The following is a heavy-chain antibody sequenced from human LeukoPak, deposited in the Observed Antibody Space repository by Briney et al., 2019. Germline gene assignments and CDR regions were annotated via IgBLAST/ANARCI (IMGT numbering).Heavy chain of an antibody. D-gene: IGHD2-2*01. V-gene: IGHV4-31*03. J-gene: IGHJ3*02. CDR1: GGSISSGGYY. Sequence: PSETLSLTYTVSGGSISSGGYYWSWIRQHPGKGLEWIGYIYYSGSTYYNPSLKSRVTISVDTSKNQFSLKLSSVTAADTAVYYCAILPHCSSTSCYGYAFDIWGQGTMVTVSS. CDR3: AILPHCSSTSCYGYAFDI. CDR2: IYYSGST.